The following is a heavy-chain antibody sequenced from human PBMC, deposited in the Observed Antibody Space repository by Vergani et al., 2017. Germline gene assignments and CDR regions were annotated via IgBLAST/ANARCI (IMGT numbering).Heavy chain of an antibody. CDR3: ARDGGLGDGYNHYYFDY. Sequence: QVQLVESGGGVVQPGRSLRLSCAASGFTFSSYGMHWVRQAPGKGLEWVAVIWYDGSNKYYADSVKGRFTISRDNSKNTLYLQMNSLRAEDTAVYYCARDGGLGDGYNHYYFDYWGQGTLVTVSS. V-gene: IGHV3-33*01. D-gene: IGHD5-24*01. CDR1: GFTFSSYG. CDR2: IWYDGSNK. J-gene: IGHJ4*02.